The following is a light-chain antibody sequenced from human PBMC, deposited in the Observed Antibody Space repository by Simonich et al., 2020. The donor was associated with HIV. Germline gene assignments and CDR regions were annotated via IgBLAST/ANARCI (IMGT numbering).Light chain of an antibody. CDR3: QQYNNWYT. CDR1: QSVSNN. CDR2: CAS. Sequence: DIVMTQSPATLSVSPGERATLSCRASQSVSNNVAWYQQRPGQAPRLLIYCASTRATGIPARFSGSGSGTEFTLTISSLQSEDFAVYYCQQYNNWYTFGQGTKLEIK. V-gene: IGKV3-15*01. J-gene: IGKJ2*01.